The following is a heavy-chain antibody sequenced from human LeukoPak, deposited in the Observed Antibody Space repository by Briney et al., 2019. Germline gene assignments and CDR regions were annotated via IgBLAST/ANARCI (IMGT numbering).Heavy chain of an antibody. CDR1: GFTFSSYW. Sequence: GGSLRLSCAASGFTFSSYWMHWVRQAPGKGLVWVSRINSDGSNTSYADSVKGRFTISRDNAKNTLYLQMNSLRAEDTAVYYCARDHYDFWSGYYIFDYWGQGTLVTVSS. V-gene: IGHV3-74*01. D-gene: IGHD3-3*01. CDR3: ARDHYDFWSGYYIFDY. J-gene: IGHJ4*02. CDR2: INSDGSNT.